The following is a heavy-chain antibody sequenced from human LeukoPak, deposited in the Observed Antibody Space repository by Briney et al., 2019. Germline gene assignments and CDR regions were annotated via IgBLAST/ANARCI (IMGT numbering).Heavy chain of an antibody. CDR1: GFTFSSYG. Sequence: GRSLRLSCAASGFTFSSYGMHWVRQAPGKGLEWVAVIWYDGSNKYYADSVKGRFTISRDNSKNTLYLQMNSLRAEDTAVYYCARDGQLLPFDYWGQGTLVTVSS. CDR3: ARDGQLLPFDY. CDR2: IWYDGSNK. D-gene: IGHD2-2*01. V-gene: IGHV3-33*01. J-gene: IGHJ4*02.